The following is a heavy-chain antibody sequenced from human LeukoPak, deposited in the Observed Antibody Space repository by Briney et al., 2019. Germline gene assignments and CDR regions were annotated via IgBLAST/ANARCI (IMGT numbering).Heavy chain of an antibody. V-gene: IGHV4-39*01. CDR2: IYYSGST. J-gene: IGHJ3*02. CDR3: ARRRDSSSWYEGGAFDI. CDR1: GGSISSRSYY. Sequence: SETLSLTCTVSGGSISSRSYYWSWIRQPPGKGLEWIGSIYYSGSTYYNPSLKSRVTISVDTSKNQFSLKLSSVTAADTAVYYRARRRDSSSWYEGGAFDIWGQGTMVTVSS. D-gene: IGHD6-13*01.